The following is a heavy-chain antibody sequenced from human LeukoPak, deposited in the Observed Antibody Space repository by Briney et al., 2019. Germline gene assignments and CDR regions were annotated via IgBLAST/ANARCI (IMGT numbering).Heavy chain of an antibody. J-gene: IGHJ4*02. CDR2: ITDSGGTT. V-gene: IGHV3-23*01. CDR1: GLAFSSHA. CDR3: ANAVSRDCSSTSCYLSDY. Sequence: GGSLRLSCEASGLAFSSHAMTWVRQAPGKGLEWVSGITDSGGTTYYAESVKGRFTISRDNSKNTLYLQMNSLRTEDTAVYYCANAVSRDCSSTSCYLSDYWGQGTLVTVSS. D-gene: IGHD2-2*01.